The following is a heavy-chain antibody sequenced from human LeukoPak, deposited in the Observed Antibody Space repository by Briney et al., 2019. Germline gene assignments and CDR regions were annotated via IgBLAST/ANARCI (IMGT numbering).Heavy chain of an antibody. J-gene: IGHJ6*02. V-gene: IGHV1-18*01. CDR1: GYTFTSYG. Sequence: ASVKVSCKASGYTFTSYGVSWVRQAPGQGLEWMGWISAYNGNTNYAQKLQGRVTMTTDTSTSTAYMELRSLRSDDTAVYYCARSAQYSSYYYGMDVWGQGTTVTVSS. D-gene: IGHD5-18*01. CDR2: ISAYNGNT. CDR3: ARSAQYSSYYYGMDV.